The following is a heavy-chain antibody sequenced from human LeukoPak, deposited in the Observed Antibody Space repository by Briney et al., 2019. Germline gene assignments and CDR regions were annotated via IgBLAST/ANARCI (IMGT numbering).Heavy chain of an antibody. J-gene: IGHJ4*02. Sequence: GASVKVSCKASGYTFINYALHWVRQAPGQRLEWMGWTNGATGNTKFSQDFESRLTITIDTSASTAYMELSSLRSEDTAVYYCARSPGGNARTWLDYWGQGTLVTVSS. CDR1: GYTFINYA. CDR2: TNGATGNT. V-gene: IGHV1-3*02. CDR3: ARSPGGNARTWLDY. D-gene: IGHD4-23*01.